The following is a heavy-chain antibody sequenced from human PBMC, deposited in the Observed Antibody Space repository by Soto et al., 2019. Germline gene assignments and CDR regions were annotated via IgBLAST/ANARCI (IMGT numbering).Heavy chain of an antibody. D-gene: IGHD6-13*01. V-gene: IGHV3-23*01. J-gene: IGHJ4*02. CDR2: ISGSGGST. CDR3: AKDMYSSSWYYFDY. CDR1: GFTFSSYA. Sequence: GGSLRLSCAASGFTFSSYAMSWVRQDPGKGLEWVSAISGSGGSTYYADSVKGRFTISRDNSKNTLYLQMNSLRAEDTAVYYCAKDMYSSSWYYFDYWGQGTLVTVSS.